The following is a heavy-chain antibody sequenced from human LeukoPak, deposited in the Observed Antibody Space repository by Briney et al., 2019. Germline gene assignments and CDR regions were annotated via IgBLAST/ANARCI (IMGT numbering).Heavy chain of an antibody. D-gene: IGHD1-26*01. CDR3: ARDRLGATGHWRIDV. Sequence: SETLSLTCTVSGGSFSSYYWTWIRQPAGKGLEWIGCIYNSGTTNYSPSLESRVTMSLDTSKNRFSLSLSSVTAADTAVYYCARDRLGATGHWRIDVWGRGTLVTVSS. CDR2: IYNSGTT. CDR1: GGSFSSYY. J-gene: IGHJ2*01. V-gene: IGHV4-4*07.